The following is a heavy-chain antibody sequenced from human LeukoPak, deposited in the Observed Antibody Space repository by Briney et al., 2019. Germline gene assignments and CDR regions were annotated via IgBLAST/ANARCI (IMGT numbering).Heavy chain of an antibody. CDR3: ARGDVMVVAATLNY. Sequence: GGSLRLSCAASGFTFSSYAMHWVRQAPGKGLEYVSAITGNGGSTFYANSVKGRFTISRDNSKNTLYIQMGSLRAEDMAVYYCARGDVMVVAATLNYWGQGTLVTVSS. J-gene: IGHJ4*02. CDR2: ITGNGGST. V-gene: IGHV3-64*01. CDR1: GFTFSSYA. D-gene: IGHD2-15*01.